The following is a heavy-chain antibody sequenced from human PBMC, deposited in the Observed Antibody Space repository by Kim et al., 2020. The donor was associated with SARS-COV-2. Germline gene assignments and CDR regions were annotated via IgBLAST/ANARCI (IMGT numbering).Heavy chain of an antibody. Sequence: SETLSLTCAVSGGSISSSNWWSWVRQPPGKGLEWIGEIYHSGSTNYNPSLKSRVTISVDKSKNQFSLKLSSVTAADTAVYYCARDRKAYDFFSPYYYYYGMDVWGQGTTVTVSS. CDR2: IYHSGST. V-gene: IGHV4-4*02. CDR3: ARDRKAYDFFSPYYYYYGMDV. J-gene: IGHJ6*02. CDR1: GGSISSSNW. D-gene: IGHD3-3*01.